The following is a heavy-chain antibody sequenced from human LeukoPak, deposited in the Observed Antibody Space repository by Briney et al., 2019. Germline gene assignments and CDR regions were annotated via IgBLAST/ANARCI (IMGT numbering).Heavy chain of an antibody. CDR1: GDSVSNDRYY. V-gene: IGHV4-61*01. D-gene: IGHD1-1*01. CDR2: IRYSGHT. Sequence: SETLSLTCTVSGDSVSNDRYYWTWIRQSPGKGLEWIAYIRYSGHTNYNPSLDTRVTISLDASKNQLSLRRYSVTAADTAIYYCARYNWNTWFDPWGQGALVTVSS. J-gene: IGHJ5*02. CDR3: ARYNWNTWFDP.